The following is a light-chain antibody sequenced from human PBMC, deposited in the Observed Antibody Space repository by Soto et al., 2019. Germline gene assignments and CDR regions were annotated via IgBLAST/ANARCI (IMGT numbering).Light chain of an antibody. V-gene: IGKV1-39*01. CDR1: QSISNH. CDR2: AAS. J-gene: IGKJ1*01. Sequence: DSQMTQSPSSLSASVEDRVIITCRASQSISNHLNWYQQKPGKAPKLLIFAASSLQSGVPSRFSGSRSGPDFTLPSSSLQPEDFATYYCQQSYSSPPTFGQGTKVEIK. CDR3: QQSYSSPPT.